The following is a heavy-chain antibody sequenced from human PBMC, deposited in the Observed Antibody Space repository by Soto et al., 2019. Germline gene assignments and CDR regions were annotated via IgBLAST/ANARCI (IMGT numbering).Heavy chain of an antibody. CDR1: GYTFTSYG. J-gene: IGHJ4*02. Sequence: GASVKVSCKASGYTFTSYGISWVRQAPGQGLEWMGWISAYNGNTNYAQKLQGRVTMTTDTSTSTAYMELRSLRSDDTAVYYCAREGYYYDSSGYSHFDYWGQGTLVTV. CDR3: AREGYYYDSSGYSHFDY. D-gene: IGHD3-22*01. CDR2: ISAYNGNT. V-gene: IGHV1-18*04.